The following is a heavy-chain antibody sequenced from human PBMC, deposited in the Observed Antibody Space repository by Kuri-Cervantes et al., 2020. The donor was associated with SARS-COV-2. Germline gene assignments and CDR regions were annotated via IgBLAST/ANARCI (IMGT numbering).Heavy chain of an antibody. V-gene: IGHV2-70*04. CDR3: ARMGDGYDFEY. D-gene: IGHD5-24*01. CDR1: GFSLNTNGNH. Sequence: SGPTLVKPTETLTVTCTFSGFSLNTNGNHVSWIRQTPGKALEWLARIDWDDDKFYSTSLKSRLIISKDTSKNQVVLTLTNVDPGDTGTYYCARMGDGYDFEYWGQGTVVTVSS. CDR2: IDWDDDK. J-gene: IGHJ4*02.